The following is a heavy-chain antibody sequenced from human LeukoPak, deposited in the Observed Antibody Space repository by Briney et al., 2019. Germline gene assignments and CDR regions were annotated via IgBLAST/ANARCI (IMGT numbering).Heavy chain of an antibody. J-gene: IGHJ4*02. CDR2: ISSSGNTI. Sequence: GGSLRLSCAASGFTFSDYQMSWIRQAPGKGLEWVSYISSSGNTIYYADSVKGRFTISRDNAKNSLDLQMNSLRAEDTAVYYCARSGTQRETYWGQGTLVTVSS. CDR3: ARSGTQRETY. D-gene: IGHD1-1*01. V-gene: IGHV3-11*01. CDR1: GFTFSDYQ.